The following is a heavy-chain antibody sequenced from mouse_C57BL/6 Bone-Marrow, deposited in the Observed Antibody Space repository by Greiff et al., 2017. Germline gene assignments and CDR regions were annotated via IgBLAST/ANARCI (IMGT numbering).Heavy chain of an antibody. D-gene: IGHD1-1*01. CDR1: GFTFSSYT. J-gene: IGHJ1*03. V-gene: IGHV5-9*01. CDR2: ISGGGGNT. Sequence: EVKLMESGGGLVKPGGSLKLSCAASGFTFSSYTMSWVRQTPEKRLQWVAAISGGGGNTYYPDSVKGRFTISRDNAKNTLYLQMSSLRSEDTALYFCSRQVTTVLATKYFDVWGTGTTGTVSS. CDR3: SRQVTTVLATKYFDV.